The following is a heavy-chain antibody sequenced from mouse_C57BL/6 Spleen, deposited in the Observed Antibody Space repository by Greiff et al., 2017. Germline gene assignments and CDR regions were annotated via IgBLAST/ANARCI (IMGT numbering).Heavy chain of an antibody. CDR2: IDPETGGT. Sequence: QVQLQQSGAELVRPGASVTLSCKASGYTFTDYEMHWVKQTPVHGLEWIGAIDPETGGTAYTQKFKGKAILTADKSSGTAYMELRSLTSEDSAVYYCLYYYGSSYYFDYWGQGTTLTVSS. D-gene: IGHD1-1*01. CDR1: GYTFTDYE. CDR3: LYYYGSSYYFDY. V-gene: IGHV1-15*01. J-gene: IGHJ2*01.